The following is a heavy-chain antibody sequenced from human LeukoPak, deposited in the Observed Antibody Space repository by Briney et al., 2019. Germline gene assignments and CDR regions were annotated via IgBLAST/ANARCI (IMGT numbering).Heavy chain of an antibody. V-gene: IGHV4-34*01. CDR3: ANSIAARRKYFDL. Sequence: PSETLSLTCAVYGGSFSGYYWSWIRQPPGKGLEWIGEINHSGSTNYNPSLKSRVTISVDTSKNQFSLKLSSMTAADTAVYYCANSIAARRKYFDLWGRGTLVTVSS. CDR1: GGSFSGYY. D-gene: IGHD6-6*01. CDR2: INHSGST. J-gene: IGHJ2*01.